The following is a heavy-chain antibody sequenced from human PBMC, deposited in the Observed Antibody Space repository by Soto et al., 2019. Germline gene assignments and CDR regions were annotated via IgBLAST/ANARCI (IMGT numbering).Heavy chain of an antibody. CDR2: INPNSGGT. J-gene: IGHJ5*02. D-gene: IGHD5-12*01. Sequence: ASVKVSCKASGYTFTGYYIHWVRQAPGQGLEWLGWINPNSGGTNYAQQFQAWVTMTRDTSISTVHLELSRLRSDDTAVYYCARAGAVALRDISFSGNWFDPWGQGTLVTVSS. V-gene: IGHV1-2*04. CDR3: ARAGAVALRDISFSGNWFDP. CDR1: GYTFTGYY.